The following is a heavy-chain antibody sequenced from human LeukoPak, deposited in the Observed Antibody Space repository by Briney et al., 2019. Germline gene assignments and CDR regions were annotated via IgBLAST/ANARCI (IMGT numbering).Heavy chain of an antibody. CDR3: AKDTYDYVWGSYRPFDY. J-gene: IGHJ4*02. D-gene: IGHD3-16*02. Sequence: PGRSLRLSCAASGFTFSSYGMHWVRQAPGKGLEWVAVISYDGSNKYYADSVKGRFTVSRDNSKNTLYLQMNSLRAEDTAVYYCAKDTYDYVWGSYRPFDYWGQGTLVTVSS. CDR1: GFTFSSYG. CDR2: ISYDGSNK. V-gene: IGHV3-30*18.